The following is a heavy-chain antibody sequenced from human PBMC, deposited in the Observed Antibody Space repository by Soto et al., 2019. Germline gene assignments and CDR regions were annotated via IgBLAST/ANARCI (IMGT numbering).Heavy chain of an antibody. CDR2: IIPIFGTT. J-gene: IGHJ4*02. Sequence: GASVKVSCKASGGTFSSYTISWVRQAPGQGLEWMGGIIPIFGTTNYAQKFQGRVAITADESTSTAYMELSSLRSEDTAVYYCARVSSSWYKDYFDYWGQGTLVPSPQ. V-gene: IGHV1-69*13. CDR3: ARVSSSWYKDYFDY. D-gene: IGHD6-13*01. CDR1: GGTFSSYT.